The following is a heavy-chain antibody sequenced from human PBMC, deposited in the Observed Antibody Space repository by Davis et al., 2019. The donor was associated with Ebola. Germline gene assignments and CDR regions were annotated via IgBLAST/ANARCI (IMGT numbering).Heavy chain of an antibody. D-gene: IGHD3-10*01. J-gene: IGHJ6*02. CDR3: AREGGLVRGVVIMWKYGMDV. Sequence: ASVKVSCKASGYTFTNYYMHWVRQAPGQGLEWMGMINPNDGRTIYAQKFQARVTITRDTSASTVYMELSSLRSEDTAVYYCAREGGLVRGVVIMWKYGMDVWGQGTTVTVSS. CDR1: GYTFTNYY. V-gene: IGHV1-46*01. CDR2: INPNDGRT.